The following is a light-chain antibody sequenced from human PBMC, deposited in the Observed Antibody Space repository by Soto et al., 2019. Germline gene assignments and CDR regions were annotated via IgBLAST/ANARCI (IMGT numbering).Light chain of an antibody. Sequence: DIQMTQSPSSLSASVGDRVTITCRASQGVNNYLAWYQQKPGKVPKLLIYATSTLQSGVPSRFSGSGGGTEYTLTVSSLQPEDVATYYCQRYNSVPLTFGGGTKVEIK. CDR2: ATS. CDR3: QRYNSVPLT. J-gene: IGKJ4*01. V-gene: IGKV1-27*01. CDR1: QGVNNY.